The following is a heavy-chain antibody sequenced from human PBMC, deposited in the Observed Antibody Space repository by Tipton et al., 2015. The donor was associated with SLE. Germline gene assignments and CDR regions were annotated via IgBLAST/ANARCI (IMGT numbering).Heavy chain of an antibody. D-gene: IGHD6-6*01. V-gene: IGHV1-2*06. Sequence: QVQLVQSGAEVKKPGASVKVSCKASGYTFTGYYMHWVRQAPGQGLEWMGRINPNSGGTNYAQKFQGRVTMTRDTSTSTAYMELRSLRSDDPAVYYCARDGDDIAAHNWFDPWGQGTLVTVSS. CDR3: ARDGDDIAAHNWFDP. CDR2: INPNSGGT. CDR1: GYTFTGYY. J-gene: IGHJ5*02.